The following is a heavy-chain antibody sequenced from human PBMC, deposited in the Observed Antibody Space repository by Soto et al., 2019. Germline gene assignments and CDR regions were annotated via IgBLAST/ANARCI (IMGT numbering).Heavy chain of an antibody. CDR2: INPNSGGT. CDR3: AREEDTAMEDYYYYGMDV. D-gene: IGHD5-18*01. V-gene: IGHV1-2*04. Sequence: ASVKVSCKASGYTFTGYYMHWVRQAPGQGLEWMGWINPNSGGTNYAQKFQGWVTMTRDTSISTAYMELSRLRSDDTAVYYFAREEDTAMEDYYYYGMDVWGQGTTVTVSS. J-gene: IGHJ6*02. CDR1: GYTFTGYY.